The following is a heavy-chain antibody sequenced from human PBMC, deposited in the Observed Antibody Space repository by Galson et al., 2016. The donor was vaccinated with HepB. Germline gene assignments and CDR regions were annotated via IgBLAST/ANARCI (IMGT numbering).Heavy chain of an antibody. D-gene: IGHD6-13*01. CDR2: VYWDGDT. J-gene: IGHJ4*02. CDR1: GFSLNTGAVG. Sequence: PALVTPTQTLTLTCTVSGFSLNTGAVGVGWIRQPPGKALEWLAMVYWDGDTRYNPSLRSRLNITKDTSKSQVFLTVTDMDPMDTGTYYCAHRRGPAAGTFDNWGQGTVVTVSS. V-gene: IGHV2-5*02. CDR3: AHRRGPAAGTFDN.